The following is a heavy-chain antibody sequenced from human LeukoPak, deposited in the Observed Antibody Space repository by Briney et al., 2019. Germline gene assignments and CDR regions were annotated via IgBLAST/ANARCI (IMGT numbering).Heavy chain of an antibody. V-gene: IGHV4-4*07. CDR2: IYTSGST. D-gene: IGHD3-22*01. CDR1: GGSISSYY. CDR3: ARDRYYYDSSGYYYFDY. J-gene: IGHJ4*02. Sequence: SETLSLTCTVPGGSISSYYWSWIRQPAGKGLEWIGRIYTSGSTNYNPSLKSRVTMSVDTSKNQFSLKLSSVTAADTAVYYCARDRYYYDSSGYYYFDYWGQGTLVTVSS.